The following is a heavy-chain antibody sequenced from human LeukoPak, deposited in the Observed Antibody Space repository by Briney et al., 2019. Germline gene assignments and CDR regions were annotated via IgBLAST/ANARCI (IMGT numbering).Heavy chain of an antibody. J-gene: IGHJ4*02. Sequence: GGSLRLSCAGYGFNFGRNTMSWVRQAPERGLEWVSAISNTGGRTDYADSVRGRFTISRDNSKSTLYLQMDSLRAEDTAVYYCARDEDTSALSEYWGQGTLVTVSS. D-gene: IGHD2/OR15-2a*01. CDR1: GFNFGRNT. CDR2: ISNTGGRT. V-gene: IGHV3-23*01. CDR3: ARDEDTSALSEY.